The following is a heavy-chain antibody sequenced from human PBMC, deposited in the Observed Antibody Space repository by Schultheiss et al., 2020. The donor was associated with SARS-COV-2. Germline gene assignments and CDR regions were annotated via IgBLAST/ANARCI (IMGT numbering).Heavy chain of an antibody. CDR2: IYYSGST. CDR1: GGSFSGYY. V-gene: IGHV4-34*01. CDR3: ARGSGSYVDS. D-gene: IGHD1-26*01. Sequence: SQTLSLTCAVYGGSFSGYYWSWIRQPPGKGLEWIGYIYYSGSTYYNPSLKSRVTISVDTSKNQFSLKLSSVIAADTAVYYCARGSGSYVDSWGQGTLVTVSS. J-gene: IGHJ4*02.